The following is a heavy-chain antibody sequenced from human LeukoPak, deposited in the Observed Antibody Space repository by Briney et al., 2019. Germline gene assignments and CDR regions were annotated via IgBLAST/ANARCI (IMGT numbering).Heavy chain of an antibody. Sequence: GGSLRLSCAASGFTFSSYSMNWVRQAPGKGLEWVSYISSSSSTIYYADSVKGRFTISRDNAKNSLYLQMNSLRAEDTAVYYCARDGAAYSGSYYSWFDPWGQGTLVTVSS. D-gene: IGHD1-26*01. V-gene: IGHV3-48*04. CDR3: ARDGAAYSGSYYSWFDP. J-gene: IGHJ5*02. CDR2: ISSSSSTI. CDR1: GFTFSSYS.